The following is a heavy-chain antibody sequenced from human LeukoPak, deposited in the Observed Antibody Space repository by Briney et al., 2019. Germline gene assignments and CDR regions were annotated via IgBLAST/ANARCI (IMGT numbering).Heavy chain of an antibody. CDR2: INSEGSTI. Sequence: PGGSLRLSCAASGFTFSNNWMYWVRQAPGKGLVWVSRINSEGSTISYADSVKGRFTISRDNAKNTLYLQMNSLRAEDTAVYYCARGGVPAAFDYWGQGTLVTVS. CDR3: ARGGVPAAFDY. CDR1: GFTFSNNW. V-gene: IGHV3-74*01. J-gene: IGHJ4*02. D-gene: IGHD2-2*01.